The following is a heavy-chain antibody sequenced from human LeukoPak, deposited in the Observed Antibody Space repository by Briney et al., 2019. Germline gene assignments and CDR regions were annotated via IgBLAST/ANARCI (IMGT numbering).Heavy chain of an antibody. V-gene: IGHV3-64*01. Sequence: GGSLRLSCAASGFTFSSYAVHWVRQAPGKGLEYVSAISSNGGSTYYANSVKGRFTISRDNSKNTLYLQMGSLRAEDMAVYYCARIGNDYSIRAAFDIWGQGTMVTVSS. D-gene: IGHD4-11*01. CDR3: ARIGNDYSIRAAFDI. CDR2: ISSNGGST. J-gene: IGHJ3*02. CDR1: GFTFSSYA.